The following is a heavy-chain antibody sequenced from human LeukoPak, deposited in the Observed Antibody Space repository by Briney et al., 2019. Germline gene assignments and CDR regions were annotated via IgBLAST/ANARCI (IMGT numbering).Heavy chain of an antibody. CDR1: GYTFTGYY. J-gene: IGHJ4*02. Sequence: ASVKVSCKASGYTFTGYYMRWVRQAPGQGLEWMGWINPNSGGTNYAQKFQGRVTMTRDTSISTAYMELSRLRSDDTAVYYCARDLGYCSGGSCRDYWGQGTLVTVSS. CDR3: ARDLGYCSGGSCRDY. D-gene: IGHD2-15*01. CDR2: INPNSGGT. V-gene: IGHV1-2*02.